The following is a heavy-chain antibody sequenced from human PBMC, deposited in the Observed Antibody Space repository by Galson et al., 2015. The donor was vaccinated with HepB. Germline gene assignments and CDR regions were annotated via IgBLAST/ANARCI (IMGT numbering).Heavy chain of an antibody. V-gene: IGHV1-69*04. CDR2: IIPILGIA. J-gene: IGHJ6*02. D-gene: IGHD2-15*01. CDR1: GGTFSNYA. CDR3: ARAQDIVVVVGSGGMDV. Sequence: SVKVSCKASGGTFSNYAIGWVRQAPGQGLEWVGRIIPILGIANYAQQFQGRVTIIADKSTSTAYMELISLRSEDTAVYYCARAQDIVVVVGSGGMDVWGQGTTVTVSS.